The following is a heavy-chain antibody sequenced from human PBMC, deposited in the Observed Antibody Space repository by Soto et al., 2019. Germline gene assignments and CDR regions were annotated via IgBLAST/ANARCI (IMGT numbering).Heavy chain of an antibody. Sequence: GASVKVSCKVSGYTLTELSMHWVRQAPGKGLERMGGFDPEDGETIYAQKFQGRVTMTEDTSTDTAYMELSSLRSEDTAVYYCATGVALVRGVTARDYWGQGTLVTVSS. CDR2: FDPEDGET. CDR3: ATGVALVRGVTARDY. J-gene: IGHJ4*02. V-gene: IGHV1-24*01. CDR1: GYTLTELS. D-gene: IGHD3-10*01.